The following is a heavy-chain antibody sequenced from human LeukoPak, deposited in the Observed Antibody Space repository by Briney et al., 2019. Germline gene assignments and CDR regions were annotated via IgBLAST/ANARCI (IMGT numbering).Heavy chain of an antibody. CDR1: SGSISSYY. Sequence: SETVSLTCTVSSGSISSYYWSWIRQPAGKGLEWIGRIYTSGSTNYTPSLKSRVTMSVDTSKNQFSLKLSSVTAADTAVYYCARDRYCSGGSCYSWFDPWGEGTLVTVSS. CDR3: ARDRYCSGGSCYSWFDP. D-gene: IGHD2-15*01. J-gene: IGHJ5*02. CDR2: IYTSGST. V-gene: IGHV4-4*07.